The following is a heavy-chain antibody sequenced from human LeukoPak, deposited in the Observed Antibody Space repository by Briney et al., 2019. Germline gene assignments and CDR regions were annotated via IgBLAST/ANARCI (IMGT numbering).Heavy chain of an antibody. J-gene: IGHJ4*02. CDR3: ARVPSGVLYFDY. D-gene: IGHD2-8*01. CDR1: GGSISSYY. V-gene: IGHV4-59*01. Sequence: SETLSLTCTVSGGSISSYYWSWIRQPPGKGLEWIGYIYYSGSTNYNPSLKSRVTISVDTSKNQFSLKLSSVTAADTAVYYCARVPSGVLYFDYWSQGTLVTVSS. CDR2: IYYSGST.